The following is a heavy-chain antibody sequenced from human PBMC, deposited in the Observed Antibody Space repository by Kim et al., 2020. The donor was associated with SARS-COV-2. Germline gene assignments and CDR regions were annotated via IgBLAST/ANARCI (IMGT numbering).Heavy chain of an antibody. D-gene: IGHD6-13*01. Sequence: NYADSVKGRFTISRDDSTNTLYLQMSSLRVEDTAVYYCAKVVWGATAGTNYWGQGILVTVSS. J-gene: IGHJ4*02. CDR3: AKVVWGATAGTNY. V-gene: IGHV3-23*01.